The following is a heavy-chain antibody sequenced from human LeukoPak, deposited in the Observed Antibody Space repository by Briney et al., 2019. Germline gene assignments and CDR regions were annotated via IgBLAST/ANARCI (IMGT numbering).Heavy chain of an antibody. Sequence: QPGGSLRLSCAASGFTFSSYSMNWVRQAPGKGLEWVSYISSSSSTIYYADSVKGRFTISRDNAKNSLYLQMNSLRAEDTAVYYCARDVSQGMLVPAARRFDPWGQGTLVTVSS. CDR3: ARDVSQGMLVPAARRFDP. CDR2: ISSSSSTI. V-gene: IGHV3-48*01. J-gene: IGHJ5*02. CDR1: GFTFSSYS. D-gene: IGHD2-2*01.